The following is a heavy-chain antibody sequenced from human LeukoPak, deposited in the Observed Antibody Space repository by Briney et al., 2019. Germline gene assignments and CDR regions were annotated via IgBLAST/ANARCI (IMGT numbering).Heavy chain of an antibody. CDR2: IKSKTDGGTT. CDR3: TTEAELRHYCTIGICYNFNC. J-gene: IGHJ4*02. CDR1: GFTFTNAW. D-gene: IGHD2-8*01. Sequence: GGSLRLSCAASGFTFTNAWMSWVRQAPGKGLEWVGRIKSKTDGGTTDYAAPVKGRFTISRDDSKNTLYLQMNSLKTEDTAVYYCTTEAELRHYCTIGICYNFNCWGQGTLVTVSS. V-gene: IGHV3-15*01.